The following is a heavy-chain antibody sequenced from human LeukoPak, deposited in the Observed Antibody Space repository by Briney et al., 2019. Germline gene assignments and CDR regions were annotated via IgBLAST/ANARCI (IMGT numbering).Heavy chain of an antibody. CDR1: GGATSSYY. D-gene: IGHD5-24*01. CDR3: AREDAFDY. V-gene: IGHV4-59*01. CDR2: IYYSGST. J-gene: IGHJ4*02. Sequence: SSAPLSLPCTVSGGATSSYYWSWIRQPPGKGLEWIGYIYYSGSTNYNPSLKSRVTISVDASKNQFSLKLSSVTAADTAVYYCAREDAFDYWGQGTLVTVSS.